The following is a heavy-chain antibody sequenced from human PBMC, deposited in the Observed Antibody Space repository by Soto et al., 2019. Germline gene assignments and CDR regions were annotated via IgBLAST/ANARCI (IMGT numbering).Heavy chain of an antibody. D-gene: IGHD3-10*01. V-gene: IGHV1-69*08. CDR2: IIPILGIA. J-gene: IGHJ6*02. Sequence: QVQLVQSGAEVKKPGSSVKVSCKASGGTFSSYTISWVRQAPGKGLEWMGRIIPILGIANYAQKFQGRVTITADKPTSTAYMELSSLRSEDTAVYYCARDRRGMVRGVINYYYYGMDVWGQGTTVTVSS. CDR1: GGTFSSYT. CDR3: ARDRRGMVRGVINYYYYGMDV.